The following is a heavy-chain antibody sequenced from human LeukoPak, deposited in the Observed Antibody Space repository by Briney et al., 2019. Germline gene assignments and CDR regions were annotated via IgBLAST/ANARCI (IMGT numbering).Heavy chain of an antibody. CDR3: ASSGSYWYYYYGMDV. D-gene: IGHD1-26*01. J-gene: IGHJ6*02. CDR2: ISYDGSNK. V-gene: IGHV3-30*04. Sequence: GGSLRLSCAASGFTFSSYAMHWVRQAPGKGLEWVAVISYDGSNKYYADSVKGRFTFSRDNSKNTLYLQMNSLRAEDTAVYYCASSGSYWYYYYGMDVWGQGTTVTVSS. CDR1: GFTFSSYA.